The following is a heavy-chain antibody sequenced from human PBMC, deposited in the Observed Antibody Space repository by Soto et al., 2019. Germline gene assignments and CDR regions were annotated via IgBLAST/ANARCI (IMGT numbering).Heavy chain of an antibody. CDR3: AILPVPFWSGYPNDY. J-gene: IGHJ4*02. D-gene: IGHD3-3*01. V-gene: IGHV1-69*13. CDR1: GGTFSSYA. Sequence: GASVKVSCKASGGTFSSYAISWVRQAPGQGLEWMGGIIPIFGTANYAQKFQGRVTITADESTSTAYMELSSLRSEDTAVYYCAILPVPFWSGYPNDYWGQGTLVTVSS. CDR2: IIPIFGTA.